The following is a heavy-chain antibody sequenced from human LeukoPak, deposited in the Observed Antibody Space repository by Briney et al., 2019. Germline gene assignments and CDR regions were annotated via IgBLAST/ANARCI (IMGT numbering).Heavy chain of an antibody. CDR1: GFSFRAYA. D-gene: IGHD2-15*01. V-gene: IGHV3-30-3*01. CDR3: ARDKWLGYCSGSSCPVWFDP. CDR2: TSYDGSNQ. Sequence: GGSLRLSCVASGFSFRAYAMHWVRQAPGKGLEWVAVTSYDGSNQYYADSVKGRFTVSRDNSKNTLYLQMNSLRLEDTAVYYCARDKWLGYCSGSSCPVWFDPWGQGTLVTVSS. J-gene: IGHJ5*02.